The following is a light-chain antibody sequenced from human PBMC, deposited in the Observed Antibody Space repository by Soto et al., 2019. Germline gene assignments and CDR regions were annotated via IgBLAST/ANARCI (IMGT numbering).Light chain of an antibody. CDR3: QQYVSSPKT. CDR2: AAS. V-gene: IGKV3-20*01. Sequence: DIVLTPSPGTPSLSPGERATLSCRASQSVRSNYLAWFQQKPGQAPRLLIYAASSRATGIPDRFIGSGSGTDFTLSITRLEPEDFAVYYCQQYVSSPKTFGQGTKV. J-gene: IGKJ1*01. CDR1: QSVRSNY.